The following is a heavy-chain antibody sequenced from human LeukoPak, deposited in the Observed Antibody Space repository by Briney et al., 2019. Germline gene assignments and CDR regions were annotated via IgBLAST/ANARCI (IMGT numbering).Heavy chain of an antibody. CDR3: ARRPHSSSSGYYYGMDV. CDR1: GGSFSGHY. J-gene: IGHJ6*04. D-gene: IGHD6-13*01. Sequence: PSETLSLTCAVYGGSFSGHYWSWIRQPPGKGLEWFGEINHGGSTNYNPSLKGRVTISVDTSKNQFSLRLTSVPVADTAVYYCARRPHSSSSGYYYGMDVWGKGITVTVSS. CDR2: INHGGST. V-gene: IGHV4-34*01.